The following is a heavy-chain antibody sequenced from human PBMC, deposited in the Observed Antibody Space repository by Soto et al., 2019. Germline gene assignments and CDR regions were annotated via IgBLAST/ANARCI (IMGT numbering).Heavy chain of an antibody. CDR2: IYWDDDK. D-gene: IGHD3-10*01. V-gene: IGHV2-5*02. CDR3: AHSFQLRIFDF. J-gene: IGHJ4*02. CDR1: RFSLSANGEG. Sequence: SRPTTLTPTPTLTQACEFSRFSLSANGEGFGWIRQPPGKALEWLALIYWDDDKRYSPSLKDRLSITKDTSKNQVVLTMTNLDPVDTATYYCAHSFQLRIFDFWGPGTLVTVS.